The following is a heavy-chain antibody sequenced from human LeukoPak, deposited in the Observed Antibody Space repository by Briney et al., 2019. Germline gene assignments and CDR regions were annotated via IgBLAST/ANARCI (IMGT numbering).Heavy chain of an antibody. D-gene: IGHD3-22*01. J-gene: IGHJ4*02. CDR2: INHSGST. CDR1: GGSFSGYY. Sequence: PSETLSLTCAVYGGSFSGYYWSWIRQPPGKGLEWIGEINHSGSTNYNPSLKSRVTISVDTSKNQFSLKLSSVTAADTAVYYCVRGDLYYYDSSGYYYDSGYFDYWGQGTLVTVSS. V-gene: IGHV4-34*01. CDR3: VRGDLYYYDSSGYYYDSGYFDY.